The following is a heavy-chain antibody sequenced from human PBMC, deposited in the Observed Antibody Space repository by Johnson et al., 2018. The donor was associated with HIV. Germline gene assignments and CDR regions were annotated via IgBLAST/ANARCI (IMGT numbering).Heavy chain of an antibody. CDR2: ISGTGGTT. CDR1: GFTFSTYG. CDR3: ARGALGDWVDAFDI. Sequence: VQLVESGGGLVQPGGSLRMSCVASGFTFSTYGMTWVRQAPGKVLEWVSAISGTGGTTYYADSVRGRFSISRDKSKDTLYLQMNSLRAEDTAVFYCARGALGDWVDAFDIWGQGTMVTVSS. V-gene: IGHV3-23*04. J-gene: IGHJ3*02. D-gene: IGHD3-16*01.